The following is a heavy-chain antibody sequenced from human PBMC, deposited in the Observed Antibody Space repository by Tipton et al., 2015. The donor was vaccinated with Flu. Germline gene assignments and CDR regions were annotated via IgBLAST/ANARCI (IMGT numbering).Heavy chain of an antibody. CDR2: IHREGNS. CDR3: ARRDYSNYVSDPKNWFNS. J-gene: IGHJ5*01. V-gene: IGHV4-38-2*01. Sequence: TLSLTCAVFGDSIDSRYYWGWIRQPPGKGLEWIGNIHREGNSYYSPSLKSRVTMSIDRSKNQFSLEMRSVTTSGTAVYYCARRDYSNYVSDPKNWFNSWGLGTLVTVSS. CDR1: GDSIDSRYY. D-gene: IGHD4-11*01.